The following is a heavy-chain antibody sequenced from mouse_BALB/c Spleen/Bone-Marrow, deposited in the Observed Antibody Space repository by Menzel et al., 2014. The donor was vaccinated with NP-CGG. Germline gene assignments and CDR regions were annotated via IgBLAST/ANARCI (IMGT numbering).Heavy chain of an antibody. D-gene: IGHD2-1*01. CDR3: SRGNYGNYVDYFDY. Sequence: DAHLVESGGGLVQPGGSLKVSCAASGFTFNNYGMSWVRQTPDKRLELVATINRNGGSSYYPDSVKGRFTISRDNAKNTLYLQMSSLKSEDTAIYYCSRGNYGNYVDYFDYWGQGTTLTVSS. CDR2: INRNGGSS. V-gene: IGHV5-6-3*01. J-gene: IGHJ2*01. CDR1: GFTFNNYG.